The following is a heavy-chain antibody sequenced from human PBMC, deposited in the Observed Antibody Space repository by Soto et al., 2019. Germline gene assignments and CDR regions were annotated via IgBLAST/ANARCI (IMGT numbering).Heavy chain of an antibody. CDR1: GYTFTSYA. V-gene: IGHV1-69*04. CDR2: IIPILGIA. J-gene: IGHJ5*02. D-gene: IGHD2-21*02. Sequence: ASVKVSCKASGYTFTSYAMHWVRQAPGQRLEWMGRIIPILGIANYAQKFQGRVTITADKSTSTAYMELSSLRSEDTAVYYCARLDCGGDCYPDPWGQGTLVTVS. CDR3: ARLDCGGDCYPDP.